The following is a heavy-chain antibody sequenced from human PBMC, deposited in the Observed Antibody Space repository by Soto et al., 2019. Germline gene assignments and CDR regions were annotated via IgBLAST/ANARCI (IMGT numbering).Heavy chain of an antibody. CDR2: IYHSVST. CDR1: GGSISSYY. CDR3: ARLVWSYGTWFDP. D-gene: IGHD5-18*01. J-gene: IGHJ5*02. V-gene: IGHV4-59*08. Sequence: SETLSLTCTVSGGSISSYYWSWVRHPPGKGLEWIGYIYHSVSTNYNPSLKSRVTISVDTSKNQFSLKLSSVTAADTAVYYCARLVWSYGTWFDPWGQGTLVTVS.